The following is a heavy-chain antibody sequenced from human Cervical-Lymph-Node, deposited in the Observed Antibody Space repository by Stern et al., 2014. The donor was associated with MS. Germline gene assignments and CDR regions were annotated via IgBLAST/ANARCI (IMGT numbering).Heavy chain of an antibody. CDR3: ARDSEIFFAMDV. Sequence: QDQLVQSGAEVKKPGSSVKISCKASGGTFSNYAFRWVRQAPGQGLAWMGGIIPIIGTKNYAQKFQGRVTITADESTSTVYMEMSSLRSDDTAVYYCARDSEIFFAMDVWGQGTTVTVSS. D-gene: IGHD1-14*01. CDR2: IIPIIGTK. CDR1: GGTFSNYA. V-gene: IGHV1-69*12. J-gene: IGHJ6*02.